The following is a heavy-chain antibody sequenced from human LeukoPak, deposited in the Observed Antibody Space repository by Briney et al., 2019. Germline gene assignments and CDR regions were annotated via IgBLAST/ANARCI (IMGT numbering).Heavy chain of an antibody. CDR1: GYTFTSYG. Sequence: ASVKVFCKASGYTFTSYGISWVRQAPGQGLEWMGWISAYNGNTNYAQKLQGRVTMTTDTSTSTAYMELRSLRSDDTAVYYCARAPPRRTVVTPTDYWGQGTLVTVSS. D-gene: IGHD4-23*01. CDR3: ARAPPRRTVVTPTDY. CDR2: ISAYNGNT. J-gene: IGHJ4*02. V-gene: IGHV1-18*01.